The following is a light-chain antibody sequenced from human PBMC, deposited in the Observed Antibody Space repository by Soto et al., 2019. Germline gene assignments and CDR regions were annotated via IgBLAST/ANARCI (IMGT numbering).Light chain of an antibody. J-gene: IGKJ2*01. Sequence: EIVMTQSPATLSVSPGERATLSCRASQSVSSNLAGYQQKPGQAPRLLIYGASTRATGIPARFSGSGSGTEFTLTISSLQSEDFAVYYGQQYNNWPPYTIGQGTKLEIK. V-gene: IGKV3-15*01. CDR3: QQYNNWPPYT. CDR1: QSVSSN. CDR2: GAS.